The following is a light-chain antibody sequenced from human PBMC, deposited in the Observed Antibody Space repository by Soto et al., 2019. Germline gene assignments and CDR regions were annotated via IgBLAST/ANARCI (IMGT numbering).Light chain of an antibody. CDR3: CSYGGTSSSVV. J-gene: IGLJ2*01. CDR2: EGN. V-gene: IGLV2-23*01. Sequence: QSALTQPASVSGSPGQSITISCTGYSSDVGNFNLASWYQQYPGKVPKLMIYEGNKRPSGVSDRFSGSKSGNTASLTISGLQAEDEADYYCCSYGGTSSSVVFGGGTQLTVL. CDR1: SSDVGNFNL.